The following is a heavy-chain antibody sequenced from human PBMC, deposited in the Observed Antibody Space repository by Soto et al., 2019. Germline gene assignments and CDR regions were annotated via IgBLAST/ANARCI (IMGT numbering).Heavy chain of an antibody. CDR3: AKASRDIVVVPAVADY. V-gene: IGHV3-23*01. Sequence: GGSLSLSCAASGFTFSSYAMSWVRQAPGKGLEWVSSFSGSGGGTYYADSVKGRFTISRDNSKNTLYLQMNSLRAEDTAVYYCAKASRDIVVVPAVADYWGQGTLVTAPQ. J-gene: IGHJ4*02. CDR1: GFTFSSYA. CDR2: FSGSGGGT. D-gene: IGHD2-2*01.